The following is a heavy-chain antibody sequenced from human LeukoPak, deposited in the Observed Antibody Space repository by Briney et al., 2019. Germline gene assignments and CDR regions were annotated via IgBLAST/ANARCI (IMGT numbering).Heavy chain of an antibody. J-gene: IGHJ6*03. CDR1: GGSFSGYY. CDR3: ARGLKFYYYYMDV. V-gene: IGHV4-34*01. Sequence: SETLSLTCAVYGGSFSGYYWSWIRQPPGKGLEWIGEINHSGSTNYNPSLKSRVTISVDTSKNQFSLKLSSVTAADTAVYYCARGLKFYYYYMDVWGKGTTVTVSS. CDR2: INHSGST.